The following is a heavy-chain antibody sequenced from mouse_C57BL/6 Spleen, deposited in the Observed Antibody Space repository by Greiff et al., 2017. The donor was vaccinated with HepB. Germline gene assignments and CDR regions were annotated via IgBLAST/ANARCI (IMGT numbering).Heavy chain of an antibody. Sequence: EVQLQESGPGLVKPSQSLSLTCSVTGYSITSGYYWNWIRQFPGNKLEWMGYISYDGSNNYNPSLKNRISITRDTSKNQFFLKLNSVTTEDTATYYCARDVSTMVTGYFDYWGQGTTLTVSS. D-gene: IGHD2-2*01. J-gene: IGHJ2*01. CDR1: GYSITSGYY. CDR3: ARDVSTMVTGYFDY. V-gene: IGHV3-6*01. CDR2: ISYDGSN.